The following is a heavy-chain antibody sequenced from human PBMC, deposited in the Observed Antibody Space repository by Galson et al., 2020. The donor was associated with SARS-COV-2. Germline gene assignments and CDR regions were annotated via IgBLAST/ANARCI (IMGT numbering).Heavy chain of an antibody. V-gene: IGHV4-31*03. CDR1: DVSFISGGNY. J-gene: IGHJ5*02. D-gene: IGHD3-22*01. CDR3: ARRTDYHDASGGFDP. Sequence: SETLSLTCSVSDVSFISGGNYWSWLRQLPGKGLEWIGYIHYSGRSYYNPSLKSRVTISVDTSKNQFFLKLNSVTAADTAMYYCARRTDYHDASGGFDPWGQGTLVTVSS. CDR2: IHYSGRS.